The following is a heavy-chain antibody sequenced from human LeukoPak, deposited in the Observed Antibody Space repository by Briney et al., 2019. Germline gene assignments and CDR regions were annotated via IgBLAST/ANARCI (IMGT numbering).Heavy chain of an antibody. D-gene: IGHD3-16*01. CDR3: AKDWALGDTGGGAFDI. CDR2: ISYDGTDT. V-gene: IGHV3-30*04. Sequence: GGSLRLSCAASGFTFSSYAMHWVRQAPGKGLEWVAVISYDGTDTYYVDSVKGRFTISRDISKITLYLQMNSLRAEDTALYYCAKDWALGDTGGGAFDIWGQGTMVTVS. CDR1: GFTFSSYA. J-gene: IGHJ3*02.